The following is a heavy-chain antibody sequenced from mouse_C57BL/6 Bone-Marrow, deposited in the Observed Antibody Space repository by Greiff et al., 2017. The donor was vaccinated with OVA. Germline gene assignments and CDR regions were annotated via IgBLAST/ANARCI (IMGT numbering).Heavy chain of an antibody. Sequence: EVQGVESGGDLVKPGGSLKLSCAASGFTFSSYGMSWVRQTPDKRLEWVATISSGGSYTYYPDSVKGRFTISRDNAKNTRYLRMSRLKSEDTAMYYCARRAHYYGSSSYWYFDVWGTGTTVTVSS. CDR3: ARRAHYYGSSSYWYFDV. CDR1: GFTFSSYG. V-gene: IGHV5-6*01. D-gene: IGHD1-1*01. J-gene: IGHJ1*03. CDR2: ISSGGSYT.